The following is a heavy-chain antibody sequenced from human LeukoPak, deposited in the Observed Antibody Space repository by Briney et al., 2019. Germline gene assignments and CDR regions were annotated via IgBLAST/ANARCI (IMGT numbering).Heavy chain of an antibody. CDR1: GYTFTNYD. CDR2: MNPNSGNT. V-gene: IGHV1-8*03. D-gene: IGHD3-3*01. Sequence: ASVKVSCKASGYTFTNYDINWVRQATGHGLEWMGWMNPNSGNTGYAQKFQGRVTITRNTSITTAYMELSSLTSEDTAVYYCAREYYDFWSGYYNDYWGQGTLVTVSS. CDR3: AREYYDFWSGYYNDY. J-gene: IGHJ4*02.